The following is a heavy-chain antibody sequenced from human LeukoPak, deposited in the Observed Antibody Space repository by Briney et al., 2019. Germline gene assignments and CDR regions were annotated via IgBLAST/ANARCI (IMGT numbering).Heavy chain of an antibody. J-gene: IGHJ4*02. CDR1: GYTFTGYY. CDR2: INPNSGGT. Sequence: VASVKVSCKASGYTFTGYYTHWVRQAPGQGLEWMGWINPNSGGTNYAQEFQGRVTMTRDTSISTAYMELSRLRSDDTAVYYCARGKNYYDSSGAFGYWGQGTLVTVSS. V-gene: IGHV1-2*02. D-gene: IGHD3-22*01. CDR3: ARGKNYYDSSGAFGY.